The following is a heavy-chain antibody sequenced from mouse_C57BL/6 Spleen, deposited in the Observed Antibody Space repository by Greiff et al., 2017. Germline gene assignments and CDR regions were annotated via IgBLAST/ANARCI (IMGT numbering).Heavy chain of an antibody. CDR3: ARRALNWVPFDY. CDR1: GYTFTSYW. V-gene: IGHV1-7*01. D-gene: IGHD4-1*01. CDR2: INPSSGYT. Sequence: QVHVKQSGAELAKPGASVKLSCKASGYTFTSYWMHWVKQRPGQGLEWIGYINPSSGYTKYNQKFKDKATLTADKSSSTAYMQLSSLTYEDSAVYYCARRALNWVPFDYWGQGTTLTVSS. J-gene: IGHJ2*01.